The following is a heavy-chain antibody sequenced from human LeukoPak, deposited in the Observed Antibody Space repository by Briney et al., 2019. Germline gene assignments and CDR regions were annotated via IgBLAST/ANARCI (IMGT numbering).Heavy chain of an antibody. CDR1: GYTFTGYY. Sequence: ASVTVSCKASGYTFTGYYMHWVRQAPGQGLEGMGWINPNSGGTNYAQKFQGRVTMTRDRSISTAYMELSRLRSDDTAVYYCARLYSGYDYNWFDPWGQGTLVTVSS. V-gene: IGHV1-2*02. CDR3: ARLYSGYDYNWFDP. J-gene: IGHJ5*02. D-gene: IGHD5-12*01. CDR2: INPNSGGT.